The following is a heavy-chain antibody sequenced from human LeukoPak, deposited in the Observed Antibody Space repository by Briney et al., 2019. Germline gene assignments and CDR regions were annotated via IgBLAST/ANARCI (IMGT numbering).Heavy chain of an antibody. V-gene: IGHV4-34*01. Sequence: SETLSLTCAVYGGSFSGYYWSWIRQPPGKGLEWIGEINHSGSTNYNPSLKSRVTISVDTSKNQFSLKLSSVTAADTAVYYCARGMQQLVSYYLDYWGQGTLVTVSS. CDR3: ARGMQQLVSYYLDY. CDR1: GGSFSGYY. J-gene: IGHJ4*02. D-gene: IGHD6-13*01. CDR2: INHSGST.